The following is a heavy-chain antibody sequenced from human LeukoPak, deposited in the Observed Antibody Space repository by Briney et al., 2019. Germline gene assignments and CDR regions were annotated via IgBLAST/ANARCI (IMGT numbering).Heavy chain of an antibody. CDR1: GGTFSSYA. CDR3: ARSKDSSLYYYGMDV. J-gene: IGHJ6*02. D-gene: IGHD3-22*01. Sequence: ASVKVSCKASGGTFSSYAISWVRQAPGQGLEWMGGIIPIFGTANYAQKFQGRVTITADGSTSTAYMELSSLRSEDTAVYNCARSKDSSLYYYGMDVWGQGTTVTVSS. V-gene: IGHV1-69*13. CDR2: IIPIFGTA.